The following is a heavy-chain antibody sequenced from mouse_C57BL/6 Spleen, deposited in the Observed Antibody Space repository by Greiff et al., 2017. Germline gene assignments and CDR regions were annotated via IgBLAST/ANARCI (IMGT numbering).Heavy chain of an antibody. CDR2: INPNNGGT. V-gene: IGHV1-26*01. D-gene: IGHD3-2*02. Sequence: VQLKESGPELVKPGASVKISCKASGYTFTDYYMNWVKQSHGKSLEWIGDINPNNGGTSYNQKFKGKATLTVDKSSSTAYMELRSLTSEDSAVYYCATSTAQATWVDYWGQGTTLTVSS. CDR3: ATSTAQATWVDY. CDR1: GYTFTDYY. J-gene: IGHJ2*01.